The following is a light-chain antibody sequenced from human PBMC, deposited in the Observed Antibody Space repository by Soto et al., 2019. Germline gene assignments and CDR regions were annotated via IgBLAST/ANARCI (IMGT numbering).Light chain of an antibody. CDR3: SSYTSSSTLV. V-gene: IGLV2-14*01. J-gene: IGLJ1*01. CDR1: SSDVGGYKY. Sequence: QSALTQPASVSGSPGQSITISCTGTSSDVGGYKYVSWYQQDPGKAHKLMIYDVSNRPSGVSNRFSGSKSGNTASLTISGLQAEDEADYYCSSYTSSSTLVFGTGTKVTVL. CDR2: DVS.